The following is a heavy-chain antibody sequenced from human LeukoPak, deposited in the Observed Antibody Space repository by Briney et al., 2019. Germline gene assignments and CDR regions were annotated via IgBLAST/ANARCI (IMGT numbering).Heavy chain of an antibody. CDR2: FYYSGST. CDR3: ARENRDDFWSGNNWFDP. D-gene: IGHD3-3*01. Sequence: SETLSLTCTVSGGSISSRSYYWGWIRQPPGKGLEWIGSFYYSGSTYYNPSLKSRVTISVDTSKNQFSLKLSSVTAADTAVYYCARENRDDFWSGNNWFDPWGQGTLVTVSS. V-gene: IGHV4-39*07. J-gene: IGHJ5*02. CDR1: GGSISSRSYY.